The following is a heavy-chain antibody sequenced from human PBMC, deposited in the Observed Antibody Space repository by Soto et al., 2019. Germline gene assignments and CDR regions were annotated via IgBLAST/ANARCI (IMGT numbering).Heavy chain of an antibody. CDR2: MNPNSGNT. J-gene: IGHJ4*02. CDR3: ATAGGIKSYFDY. CDR1: GYTFTSCD. D-gene: IGHD3-10*01. V-gene: IGHV1-8*01. Sequence: GDSVKVYCKTSGYTFTSCDINWVRQATGQGLEWMGWMNPNSGNTGYAQKLQGRVTMTTDTSTSTAYMELRSLRSDDTAVYYCATAGGIKSYFDYWGQGTLVTVSS.